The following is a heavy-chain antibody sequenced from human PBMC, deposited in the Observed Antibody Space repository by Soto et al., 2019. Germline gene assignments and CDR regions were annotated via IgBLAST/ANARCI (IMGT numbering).Heavy chain of an antibody. CDR2: ISGSGGST. D-gene: IGHD2-2*01. J-gene: IGHJ4*02. V-gene: IGHV3-23*01. Sequence: GGSLRLSCAASGFTFSSYAMSWVRQAPGKGLEWVSAISGSGGSTYYADSVKGRFTISRDNSKNTLYLQMNSLRAEDTAVYYCAKAIVVPAAMPGSYYFDYWGQGTLVTVSS. CDR1: GFTFSSYA. CDR3: AKAIVVPAAMPGSYYFDY.